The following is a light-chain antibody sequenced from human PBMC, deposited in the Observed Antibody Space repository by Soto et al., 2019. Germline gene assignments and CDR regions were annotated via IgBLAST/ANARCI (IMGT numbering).Light chain of an antibody. Sequence: QSVLTQPPSASGTPGQRVTISCSGSISNLGSNFIYWYQQLPGAAPKLLISRNNERPSGVPDRFSGSKSVTSASLAISGLRSEDEADYHCAAWDDSLSGVVFGGGTKLTVL. J-gene: IGLJ3*02. V-gene: IGLV1-47*01. CDR2: RNN. CDR1: ISNLGSNF. CDR3: AAWDDSLSGVV.